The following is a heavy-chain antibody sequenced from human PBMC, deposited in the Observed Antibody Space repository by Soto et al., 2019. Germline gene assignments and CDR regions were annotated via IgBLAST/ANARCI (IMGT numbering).Heavy chain of an antibody. V-gene: IGHV3-11*01. CDR3: ARQASGWYYFDY. CDR2: LSSSGSTI. CDR1: GFTFSDYY. D-gene: IGHD6-19*01. J-gene: IGHJ4*02. Sequence: PGGSLRLSCAASGFTFSDYYMSWIRQAPGKGLEWVSYLSSSGSTIYYAYSVKGRFTISRDNAKNSLYLQMNSLRAEDTAVYYCARQASGWYYFDYWGQGTLVTVSS.